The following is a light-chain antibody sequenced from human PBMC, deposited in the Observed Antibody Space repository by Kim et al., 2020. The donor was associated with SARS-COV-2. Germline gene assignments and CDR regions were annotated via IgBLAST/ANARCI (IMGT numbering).Light chain of an antibody. CDR3: SSRDSTGDHVV. V-gene: IGLV3-19*01. CDR1: SLRKYY. Sequence: SSELTQDPAVSVALGQTVRLTCQGDSLRKYYATWYQQRRGQAPTLVLYGKYDRPSGIPDRFSGSASGNTASLTITGAQAEDEGDYYCSSRDSTGDHVVFGGGTQLTVL. CDR2: GKY. J-gene: IGLJ3*02.